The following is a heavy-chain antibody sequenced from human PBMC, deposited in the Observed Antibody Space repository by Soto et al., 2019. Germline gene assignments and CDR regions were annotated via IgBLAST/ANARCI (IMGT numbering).Heavy chain of an antibody. Sequence: QLQLQESGSGLVKPSQTLVLTCTVSGDSISRDGYSWSWIRQPPGKGLEWIGFIYHSGATYYNPSLTSRVTTSVDKSKNQFSLRLASVTAADTAVYYCAREMSYYFDSWGQGTLVTVSS. CDR3: AREMSYYFDS. J-gene: IGHJ4*02. CDR2: IYHSGAT. V-gene: IGHV4-30-2*01. CDR1: GDSISRDGYS.